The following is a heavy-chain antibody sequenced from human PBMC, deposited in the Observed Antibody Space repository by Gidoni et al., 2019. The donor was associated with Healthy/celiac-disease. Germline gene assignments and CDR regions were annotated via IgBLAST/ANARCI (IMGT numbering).Heavy chain of an antibody. V-gene: IGHV3-23*01. Sequence: EVLLLESVGGVVPPGGSPRRRCAPSGFTLSRYAMSWVRQARGTGLEWFSAISGGGGSTSYADSVKGRFTISRDNSKNTLYLQMNSLRAEDTAVYYCAKDQRNWFDPWGQGTLVTVSS. CDR3: AKDQRNWFDP. CDR1: GFTLSRYA. J-gene: IGHJ5*02. CDR2: ISGGGGST. D-gene: IGHD6-25*01.